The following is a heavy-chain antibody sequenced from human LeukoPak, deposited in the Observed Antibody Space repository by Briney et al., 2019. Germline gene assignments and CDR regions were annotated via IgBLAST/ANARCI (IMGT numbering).Heavy chain of an antibody. CDR1: GYTFTGYS. CDR2: INPNSGGT. J-gene: IGHJ4*02. CDR3: ARDLGRDGYNYYS. Sequence: GASVKVSCKASGYTFTGYSMHWVRQAPGQGLEWMGRINPNSGGTNYAQKFQGRVTMTRDTSINTAYMEVSRLRSDDTAIYYCARDLGRDGYNYYSWVQGTLVTVSS. V-gene: IGHV1-2*06. D-gene: IGHD5-24*01.